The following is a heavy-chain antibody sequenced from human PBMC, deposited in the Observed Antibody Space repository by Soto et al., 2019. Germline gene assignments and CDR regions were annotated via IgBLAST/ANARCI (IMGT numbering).Heavy chain of an antibody. CDR2: ISYDGSNK. CDR3: MKDTGTVLAF. V-gene: IGHV3-30*18. J-gene: IGHJ4*01. Sequence: IRQAPGKGLEWVAVISYDGSNKYYADSVKGRFTISRDNSKNTLYLQMNSLRADDMAVYYGMKDTGTVLAFWGHGTLV. D-gene: IGHD2-8*02.